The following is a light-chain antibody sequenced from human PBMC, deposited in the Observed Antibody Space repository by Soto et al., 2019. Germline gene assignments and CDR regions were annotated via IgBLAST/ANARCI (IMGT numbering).Light chain of an antibody. J-gene: IGKJ1*01. CDR3: QQYGSSRT. CDR1: QSVSCSY. V-gene: IGKV3-20*01. CDR2: GVS. Sequence: DSVLTQSPGTLSLSPGERATLSCRASQSVSCSYLAWYQQKPGQAPRLLIYGVSRRATGIPDRFRGSGSGTDFTLTITRLEPEECAVYYFQQYGSSRTFGQGPKVELK.